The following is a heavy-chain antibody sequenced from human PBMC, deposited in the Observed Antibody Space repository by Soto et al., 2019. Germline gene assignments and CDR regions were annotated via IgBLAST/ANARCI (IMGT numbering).Heavy chain of an antibody. CDR3: ARDRYYDSSGYPPSYWYFDL. V-gene: IGHV1-69*01. CDR1: GGTFSSYA. Sequence: QVQLVQSGAEVKKPGSSVKVSCKASGGTFSSYAISWVRQAPGQGLEWMGGSIPIFGTANYAQKFQGRVTITADESTSTAYMELSSPRSEDTAVYYCARDRYYDSSGYPPSYWYFDLWGRGTLVTVSS. J-gene: IGHJ2*01. CDR2: SIPIFGTA. D-gene: IGHD3-22*01.